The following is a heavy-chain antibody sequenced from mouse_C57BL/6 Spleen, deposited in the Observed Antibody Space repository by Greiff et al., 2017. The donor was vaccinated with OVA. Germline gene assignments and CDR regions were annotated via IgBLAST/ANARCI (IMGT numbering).Heavy chain of an antibody. CDR2: IYPGGGYT. V-gene: IGHV1-63*01. CDR3: ARTHYEDYAMDY. CDR1: GYTFTNYW. J-gene: IGHJ4*01. D-gene: IGHD2-4*01. Sequence: VQLQESGAELVRPGPSVKMSCKASGYTFTNYWIGWAKQRPGHGLEWIGDIYPGGGYTNYNEKFKGKATLTADKSSSTAYMQFSSLTSEDSAIYYCARTHYEDYAMDYWGQGTSVTVSS.